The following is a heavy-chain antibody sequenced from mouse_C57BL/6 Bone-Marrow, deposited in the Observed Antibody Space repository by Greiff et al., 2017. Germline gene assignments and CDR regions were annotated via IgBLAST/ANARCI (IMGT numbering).Heavy chain of an antibody. D-gene: IGHD3-2*02. Sequence: QVQLQQPGAELVKPGASVKMSCKASGYTFTSYWITWVKQRPGQGLEWIGDIYPGSGSTNYNEKFKSKATLTVDTSSSTAYMQLSSLTSEDSAVYYCAKGEDSSGYGYYFDYWGQGTTLTVSS. CDR2: IYPGSGST. CDR1: GYTFTSYW. CDR3: AKGEDSSGYGYYFDY. V-gene: IGHV1-55*01. J-gene: IGHJ2*01.